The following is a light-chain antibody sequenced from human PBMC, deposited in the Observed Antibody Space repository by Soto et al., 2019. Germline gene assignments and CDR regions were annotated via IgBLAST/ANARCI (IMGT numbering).Light chain of an antibody. Sequence: EIVLTQSPGTLSLSPGERATLSCRASQSISSSYLAWYQQKPGQAPRLLIYAASSRATGIPDRFIGSGSGTDFTLTISRLEPEDFAVYYCQQYGSSSYTFGQGTQLEIK. CDR3: QQYGSSSYT. CDR1: QSISSSY. CDR2: AAS. J-gene: IGKJ2*01. V-gene: IGKV3-20*01.